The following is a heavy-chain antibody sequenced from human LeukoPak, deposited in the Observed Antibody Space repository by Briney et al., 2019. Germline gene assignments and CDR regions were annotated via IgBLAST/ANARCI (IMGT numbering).Heavy chain of an antibody. CDR3: TTDGSQWELLGYFDY. D-gene: IGHD1-26*01. CDR2: IKSKTDGGTT. CDR1: GFTFSNAW. V-gene: IGHV3-15*01. Sequence: GGSLRLSCAASGFTFSNAWMSWVRQAPGKGLEWVGRIKSKTDGGTTDYAAPVKGRFTISRDDSKNTLYLQMNSLKTEDTAVYYCTTDGSQWELLGYFDYWGQGTLVTVSS. J-gene: IGHJ4*02.